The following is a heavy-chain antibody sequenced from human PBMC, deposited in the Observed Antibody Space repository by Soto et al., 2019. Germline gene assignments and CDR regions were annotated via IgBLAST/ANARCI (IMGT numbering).Heavy chain of an antibody. V-gene: IGHV3-15*01. Sequence: PGWSLGLACAASGFTVRNSSVSWVRQTPGKGLEWVGRIKTKTDGGTTDYAAPGKGRFTILREDSKNTLYLQMNSLKTEDTAVYYCTTEDSRYDSTSSYYCYGMDVWGQGTTVTVSS. D-gene: IGHD5-12*01. CDR2: IKTKTDGGTT. CDR3: TTEDSRYDSTSSYYCYGMDV. J-gene: IGHJ6*02. CDR1: GFTVRNSS.